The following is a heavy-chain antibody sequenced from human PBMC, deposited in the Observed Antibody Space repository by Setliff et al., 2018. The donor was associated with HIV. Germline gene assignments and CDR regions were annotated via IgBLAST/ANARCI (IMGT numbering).Heavy chain of an antibody. J-gene: IGHJ5*02. CDR2: VYTSGSA. V-gene: IGHV4-61*09. Sequence: SETLSLTCAVSGGSISSGGHYWNWIRQPAGRGLEWIGHVYTSGSANYNPSLTSRVTISVPTSKNQFSLKLSSVTAADTAIYYCATLNFPLNWFDPWGQGTPVTVSS. CDR1: GGSISSGGHY. CDR3: ATLNFPLNWFDP.